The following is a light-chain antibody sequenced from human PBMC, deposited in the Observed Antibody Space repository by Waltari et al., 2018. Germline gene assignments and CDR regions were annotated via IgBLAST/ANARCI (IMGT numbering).Light chain of an antibody. CDR1: QSVGTY. Sequence: EIVLTQSPDILSFSPGERATLSCRASQSVGTYLAWYQQRPGQSPSLLIYDAAYRATGIPARFSGSGSETDVTLTISSLQPEDFAVYYCQQRRNWPLTFGGGTRVQI. CDR2: DAA. V-gene: IGKV3-11*01. J-gene: IGKJ4*01. CDR3: QQRRNWPLT.